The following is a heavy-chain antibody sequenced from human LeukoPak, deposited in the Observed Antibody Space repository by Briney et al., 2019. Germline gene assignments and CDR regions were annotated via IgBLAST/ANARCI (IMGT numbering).Heavy chain of an antibody. Sequence: ASVKVSCKASGYTFTGYYMHWVRQAPGQGLEWMGWINPNSGGTNSAQKFQGRVTLTRDTSINTAYMELSSLRSDDTAVYYCARAKLDDCGGVCDQYFQHWGQGTLVTVSS. J-gene: IGHJ1*01. V-gene: IGHV1-2*02. D-gene: IGHD2-21*02. CDR2: INPNSGGT. CDR1: GYTFTGYY. CDR3: ARAKLDDCGGVCDQYFQH.